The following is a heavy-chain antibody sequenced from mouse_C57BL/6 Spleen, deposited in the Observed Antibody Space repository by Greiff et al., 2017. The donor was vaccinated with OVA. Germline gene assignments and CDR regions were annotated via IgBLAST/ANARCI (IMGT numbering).Heavy chain of an antibody. CDR3: AIPVCGSCSKEY. Sequence: DVQLQESGPVLVKPGASVKLSCKASGYTFTDYYMNWVKQSPGKGLEWIGLIHPYNGGTSYNEKFKGKATLTVDKSSSTAYMELNSLTSEDSAVYSGAIPVCGSCSKEYWGQGTLVTVSA. D-gene: IGHD6-1*01. CDR1: GYTFTDYY. V-gene: IGHV1-19*01. CDR2: IHPYNGGT. J-gene: IGHJ3*01.